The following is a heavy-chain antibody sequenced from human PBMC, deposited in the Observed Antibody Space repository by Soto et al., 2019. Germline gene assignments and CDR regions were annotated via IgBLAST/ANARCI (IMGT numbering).Heavy chain of an antibody. CDR3: ARIPRSIVATMIPFGY. V-gene: IGHV1-8*01. D-gene: IGHD5-12*01. CDR2: MNPNSGNT. CDR1: VYTFTSYD. Sequence: ASVKVSCKASVYTFTSYDINWVRQATGQGLEWMGWMNPNSGNTGYAQKFQGRVTMTRNTSISTAYMELSKLRSEDTAVYYCARIPRSIVATMIPFGYWGQGTLVTVSS. J-gene: IGHJ4*02.